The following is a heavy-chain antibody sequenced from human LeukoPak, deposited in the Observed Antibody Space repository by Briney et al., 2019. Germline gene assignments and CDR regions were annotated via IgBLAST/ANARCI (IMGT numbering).Heavy chain of an antibody. J-gene: IGHJ4*02. CDR3: ARDSSRWELLYYFDY. CDR1: GFTFDDYG. Sequence: GGSLRLSCAASGFTFDDYGMSWVRQAPGKGLEWVSVIYSGGSTYYADSVKGRFTISRDNSKNTLYLQMNSLRAEDTAVYYCARDSSRWELLYYFDYWGQGTLVTVSS. V-gene: IGHV3-66*02. D-gene: IGHD1-26*01. CDR2: IYSGGST.